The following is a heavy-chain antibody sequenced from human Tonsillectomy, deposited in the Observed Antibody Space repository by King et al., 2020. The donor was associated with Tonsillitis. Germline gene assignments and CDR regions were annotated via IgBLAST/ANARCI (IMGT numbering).Heavy chain of an antibody. J-gene: IGHJ2*01. CDR3: ARHPRNYWYFDL. V-gene: IGHV4-59*08. CDR2: IYYSGSN. CDR1: GGSLSSYY. Sequence: VQLQESGPGLVKPSETLSLTCTVSGGSLSSYYWSWIRQPPGKGLEWIGDIYYSGSNNYKPSLKSRVTISVDTSKNQFSLKLSSVTAADTAVYYCARHPRNYWYFDLWGRGTLVTVSS.